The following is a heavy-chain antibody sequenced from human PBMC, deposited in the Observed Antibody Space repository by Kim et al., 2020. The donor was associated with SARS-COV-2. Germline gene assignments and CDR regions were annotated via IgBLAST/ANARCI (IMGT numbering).Heavy chain of an antibody. J-gene: IGHJ3*02. V-gene: IGHV3-74*01. D-gene: IGHD6-6*01. CDR3: ARDLSRGYSSSPADAFDI. Sequence: GRFTISRDNAKNPLYLQMNSLRAEDTAVYYCARDLSRGYSSSPADAFDIWGQGTMVTVSS.